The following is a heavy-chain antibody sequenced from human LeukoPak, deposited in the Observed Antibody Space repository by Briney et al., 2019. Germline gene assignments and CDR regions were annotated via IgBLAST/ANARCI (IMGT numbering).Heavy chain of an antibody. D-gene: IGHD3-10*01. CDR3: ASGVGEFFPDAFNI. CDR1: GGSFSDYS. Sequence: SETLSLTCAVFGGSFSDYSWTWIRQTPGKGLEWIGEINHRGGINYNPSLKSRLTISVDTSKNQFSLNLTSVTAADTAVYYCASGVGEFFPDAFNIWGQGTMVGVFS. V-gene: IGHV4-34*01. J-gene: IGHJ3*02. CDR2: INHRGGI.